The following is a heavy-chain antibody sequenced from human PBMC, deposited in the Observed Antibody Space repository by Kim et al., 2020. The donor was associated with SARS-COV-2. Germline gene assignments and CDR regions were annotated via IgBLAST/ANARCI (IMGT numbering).Heavy chain of an antibody. CDR3: ARPWTYYYGSGSYYTYYYDYGMDD. V-gene: IGHV3-74*01. D-gene: IGHD3-10*01. CDR2: INSDGSST. J-gene: IGHJ6*02. CDR1: GFTFSSYW. Sequence: GGSLRLSCAASGFTFSSYWMHWVRQAPGKGLVWVSRINSDGSSTSYADSVKGRFTISRDNAKNTLYLQMNSLRAEDTAVYYCARPWTYYYGSGSYYTYYYDYGMDDWGQGTTVTVSS.